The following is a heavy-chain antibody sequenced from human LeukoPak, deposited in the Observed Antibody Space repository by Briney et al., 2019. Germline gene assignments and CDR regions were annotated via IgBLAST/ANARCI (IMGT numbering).Heavy chain of an antibody. CDR3: AKDKSVVPASHDY. CDR1: GFTFSSYA. D-gene: IGHD2-2*01. V-gene: IGHV3-23*01. CDR2: ISGSGGST. J-gene: IGHJ4*02. Sequence: GGPLRLSCAASGFTFSSYAMSWVRQAPGKGPEWVSAISGSGGSTYYADSVKGRFTISRDNSKNTLYLQMNSLRAEDTAVYYCAKDKSVVPASHDYWGQGTLVTVSS.